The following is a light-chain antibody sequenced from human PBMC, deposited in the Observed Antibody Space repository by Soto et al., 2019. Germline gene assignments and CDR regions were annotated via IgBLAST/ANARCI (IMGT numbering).Light chain of an antibody. CDR2: DAS. V-gene: IGKV1-33*01. CDR1: QDISQY. J-gene: IGKJ4*01. Sequence: DIQMTQSPSSLSASVGDRVTITCQASQDISQYLNWYQQKSGKPPKLLIYDASHLETGVPPRFRGAGSGTEFALTISNLQPEDVATYYCQQYDDLPSTFGGGTKVEV. CDR3: QQYDDLPST.